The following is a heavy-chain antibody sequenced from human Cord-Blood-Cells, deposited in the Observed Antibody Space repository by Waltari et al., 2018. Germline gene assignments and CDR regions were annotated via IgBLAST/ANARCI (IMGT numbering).Heavy chain of an antibody. CDR1: GGTFSSYA. V-gene: IGHV1-69*01. CDR3: AREIPGTRAFAY. J-gene: IGHJ4*02. D-gene: IGHD1-7*01. CDR2: IIPIFGTA. Sequence: QVQLVQSGAEVQKPGSSVKVSCKASGGTFSSYAISCVRQAPGQGLEWLGGIIPIFGTANYAQKIQGRVAITADESTSTAYMELSSLRSEDTAVYYCAREIPGTRAFAYWGQGTLVTVSS.